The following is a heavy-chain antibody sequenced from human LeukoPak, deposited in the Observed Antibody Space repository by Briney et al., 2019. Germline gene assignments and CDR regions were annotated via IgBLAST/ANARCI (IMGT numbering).Heavy chain of an antibody. CDR2: MNYNSGDT. CDR3: ATTTATSGSSLY. Sequence: ASVKVSCKASGHSFTGYYMHWVRQAPGQGLEWMAWMNYNSGDTNYAQKFQGRVTMTAERSTNTAYMELRGLTFDDTAVFYCATTTATSGSSLYWGQGTLVNVAS. V-gene: IGHV1-2*02. D-gene: IGHD6-19*01. CDR1: GHSFTGYY. J-gene: IGHJ4*02.